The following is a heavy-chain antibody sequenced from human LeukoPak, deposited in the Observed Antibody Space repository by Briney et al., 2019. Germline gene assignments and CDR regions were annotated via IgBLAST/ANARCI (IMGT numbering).Heavy chain of an antibody. D-gene: IGHD1-7*01. CDR2: ISKDGSDK. Sequence: GESLRLSCAASGFTFSDYAMHWVRQAPGKGLEWVAVISKDGSDKYYPGSVRGRFTISRDNSKNTIYLQMDSLRAEDTAIYYCARDYWWNYDYWGQGTLVTVFS. V-gene: IGHV3-30-3*01. CDR1: GFTFSDYA. CDR3: ARDYWWNYDY. J-gene: IGHJ4*02.